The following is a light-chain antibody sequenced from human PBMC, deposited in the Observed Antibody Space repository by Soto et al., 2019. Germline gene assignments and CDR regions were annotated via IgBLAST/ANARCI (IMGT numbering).Light chain of an antibody. V-gene: IGKV3-11*01. CDR1: PIIRSY. CDR2: DAS. Sequence: EIVLTRAPATLSLSPGERATLSCRASPIIRSYLAWYQQKPGQAPRLLIYDASNRATGIPARFSGSGSGTDFTLTISSLEPEDFAVYYCQQRSNWPLTFGGGTKVDI. CDR3: QQRSNWPLT. J-gene: IGKJ4*01.